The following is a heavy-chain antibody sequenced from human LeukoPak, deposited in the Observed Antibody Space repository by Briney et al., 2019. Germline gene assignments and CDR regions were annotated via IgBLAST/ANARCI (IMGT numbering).Heavy chain of an antibody. D-gene: IGHD5-24*01. V-gene: IGHV3-7*01. CDR1: GFTFSSYW. J-gene: IGHJ4*02. CDR3: ARPRWLHADYFDY. CDR2: IKQDGSEK. Sequence: GGSLRLSCAASGFTFSSYWMSWVRQARGKGLEWVANIKQDGSEKYYVDSVKGRFTISRDNAKNSLYLQMNSLRAEDTAVYYCARPRWLHADYFDYWGQGTLVTVSS.